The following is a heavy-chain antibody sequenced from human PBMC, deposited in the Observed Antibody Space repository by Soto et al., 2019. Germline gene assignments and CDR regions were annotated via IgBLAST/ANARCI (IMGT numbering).Heavy chain of an antibody. Sequence: QVQLVQSGAEVKKPGASVKVSCKASGYTFTANFMHWVRQAPGQGLEWMGWINPNSGGTSFAQKFQGRVTMTRDTSTSTAFMELGRLRSDDTAVYYCARLQVLSMAVWGQGTTVTVSS. V-gene: IGHV1-2*02. CDR3: ARLQVLSMAV. CDR2: INPNSGGT. D-gene: IGHD1-1*01. CDR1: GYTFTANF. J-gene: IGHJ6*02.